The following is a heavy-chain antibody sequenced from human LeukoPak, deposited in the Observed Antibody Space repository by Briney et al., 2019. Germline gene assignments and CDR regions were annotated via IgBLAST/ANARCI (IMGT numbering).Heavy chain of an antibody. CDR3: ARQSISGSSLSYFDY. CDR1: GGSISSYY. J-gene: IGHJ4*02. D-gene: IGHD3-22*01. Sequence: SSETLSLTCTVSGGSISSYYWSWIRQPPGKGLEWIGNIYDSGSTNYNPSLKSRVTISVDTSKNQCSLKLSSVTAADTAVYYCARQSISGSSLSYFDYWGQGTLVNVSS. CDR2: IYDSGST. V-gene: IGHV4-59*01.